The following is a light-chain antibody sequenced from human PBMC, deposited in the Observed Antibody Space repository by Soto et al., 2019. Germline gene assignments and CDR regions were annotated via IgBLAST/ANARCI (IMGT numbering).Light chain of an antibody. V-gene: IGLV2-14*02. J-gene: IGLJ2*01. Sequence: QSVLTQPASVSGSPGQSITISCTGTRNYNLVSWFQLHPGEAPKLLIYEDTKRPSGVSDRFSGSKSGNTASLTISGLRAEDEADYHCSSYTSRSTPVFGGGTKLTVL. CDR2: EDT. CDR3: SSYTSRSTPV. CDR1: RNYNL.